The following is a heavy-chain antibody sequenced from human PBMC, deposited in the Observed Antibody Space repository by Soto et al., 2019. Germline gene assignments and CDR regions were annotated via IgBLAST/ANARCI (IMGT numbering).Heavy chain of an antibody. CDR1: GGTFSSYA. Sequence: SVKVSCKASGGTFSSYAISCVRQAPGQGLEWMGGIIPIFGTANYAQKFQGRVTITADKSTSTAYMELSSLRSEDTAVYYCARDLRDSSSWPDAFDIWGQGTMVTVSS. D-gene: IGHD6-13*01. CDR2: IIPIFGTA. CDR3: ARDLRDSSSWPDAFDI. V-gene: IGHV1-69*06. J-gene: IGHJ3*02.